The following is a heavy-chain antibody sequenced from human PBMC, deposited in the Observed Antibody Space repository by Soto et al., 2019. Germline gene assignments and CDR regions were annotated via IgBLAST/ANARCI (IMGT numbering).Heavy chain of an antibody. J-gene: IGHJ4*02. V-gene: IGHV4-34*01. CDR2: INHSGST. Sequence: QVQLQQWGAGLLKPSETLSLTCAVSGGSFSGYYWSGIRQPPGKGLEWIGEINHSGSTNYNPSLKSRGNISGDTSKNQFSLKLGAVTAADTAVYYCARGSGNVVVVAATPALSFFDYWGQGTLVTVSS. D-gene: IGHD2-15*01. CDR3: ARGSGNVVVVAATPALSFFDY. CDR1: GGSFSGYY.